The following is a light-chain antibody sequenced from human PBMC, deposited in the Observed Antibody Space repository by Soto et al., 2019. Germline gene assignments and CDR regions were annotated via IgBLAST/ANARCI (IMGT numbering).Light chain of an antibody. J-gene: IGKJ2*03. V-gene: IGKV1-5*03. CDR1: QSISSW. CDR3: QQYNSYG. CDR2: KAS. Sequence: DIQMTQSPSALSASVGDRVTITCRASQSISSWLAWYQQKPGKAPKLLIYKASSLESGVPSRFSGSGSGTEFTLTISSLQPDDFATYYCQQYNSYGFGQGTKLEIK.